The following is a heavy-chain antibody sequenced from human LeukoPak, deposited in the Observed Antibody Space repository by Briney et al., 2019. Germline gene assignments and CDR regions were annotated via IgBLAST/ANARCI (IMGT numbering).Heavy chain of an antibody. CDR1: GGSISSYY. CDR2: IYYSGST. CDR3: ARSTGIAAAAFGV. D-gene: IGHD6-13*01. J-gene: IGHJ4*02. Sequence: PSETLSLTCTVSGGSISSYYWSWIRQPPGKGLGWIGYIYYSGSTNYNPSPKSRVTISVDTSKNQFSLKLSSVTAADTAVYYCARSTGIAAAAFGVWGQGTLVTVSS. V-gene: IGHV4-59*01.